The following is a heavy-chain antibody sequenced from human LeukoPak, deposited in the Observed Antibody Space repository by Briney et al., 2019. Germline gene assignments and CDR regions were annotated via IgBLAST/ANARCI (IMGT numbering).Heavy chain of an antibody. J-gene: IGHJ4*02. CDR3: AREANSGSYLYYFDY. CDR1: TFTFSNFE. D-gene: IGHD1-26*01. Sequence: GGSLRLSCVASTFTFSNFEMNWVRQAPGKGLEWVSGINWNGGSTGYADSVKGRFTISRDNAKNSLYLQMNSLRAEDTALYYCAREANSGSYLYYFDYWGQGTLVTVSS. CDR2: INWNGGST. V-gene: IGHV3-20*04.